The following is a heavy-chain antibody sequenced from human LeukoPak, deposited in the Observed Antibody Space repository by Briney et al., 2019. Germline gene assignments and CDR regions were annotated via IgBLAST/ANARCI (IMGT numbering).Heavy chain of an antibody. D-gene: IGHD2-8*02. J-gene: IGHJ4*02. V-gene: IGHV3-53*01. CDR2: SYSGGST. CDR3: ASRHCSGENCYAGPLDF. CDR1: AFSDKSNY. Sequence: QTGGSLRLSCVASAFSDKSNYMSWVRQAPGKGLEWVSVSYSGGSTYYEDSVKGRFTVSSDVSKNTLYLQMNNLRGEDTAVYYCASRHCSGENCYAGPLDFWGQGTVVTVSS.